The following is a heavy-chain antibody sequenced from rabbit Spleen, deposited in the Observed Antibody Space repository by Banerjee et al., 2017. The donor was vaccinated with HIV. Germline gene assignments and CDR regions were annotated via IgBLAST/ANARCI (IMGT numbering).Heavy chain of an antibody. CDR1: GFSFSSRYY. Sequence: QSLEESGGGLVQPEGSLTLTCTASGFSFSSRYYMCWVRQAPGKGLEWFGCIGSGATGNTYYASWAKGRFTMSRTSSTTVTLQMTSLTAADTATYFCARDLVAVIGWNFNLWGQGTLVTVS. D-gene: IGHD1-1*01. J-gene: IGHJ4*01. CDR2: IGSGATGNT. CDR3: ARDLVAVIGWNFNL. V-gene: IGHV1S40*01.